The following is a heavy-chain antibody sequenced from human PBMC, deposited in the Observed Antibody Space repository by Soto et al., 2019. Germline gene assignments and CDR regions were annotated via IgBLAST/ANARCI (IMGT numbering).Heavy chain of an antibody. CDR3: ARAGEKYYYDSSGYYFSSNWFDP. V-gene: IGHV4-4*02. J-gene: IGHJ5*02. CDR2: IYHSGST. CDR1: GGSISSSNW. Sequence: SETLSLTCAVSGGSISSSNWWSWVRQPPGKGLEWIGEIYHSGSTNYNPSLKSRVTISVDKSKNQFSLKLSSVTAADTAVYYCARAGEKYYYDSSGYYFSSNWFDPWGQGTLVTVSS. D-gene: IGHD3-22*01.